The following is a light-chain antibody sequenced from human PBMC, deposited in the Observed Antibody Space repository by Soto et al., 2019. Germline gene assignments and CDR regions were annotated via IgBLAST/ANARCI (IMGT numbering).Light chain of an antibody. CDR1: QSVSSSY. Sequence: EIVLTRSPGTLSLSPGERATLSCRASQSVSSSYLAWYQQKPGQAPRLLIYGASSRATGIPDRFSGSGSGTDFTLTISRLEPEDFAVYYCQQYSSSPQTFGQGTKVDIK. CDR3: QQYSSSPQT. CDR2: GAS. V-gene: IGKV3-20*01. J-gene: IGKJ1*01.